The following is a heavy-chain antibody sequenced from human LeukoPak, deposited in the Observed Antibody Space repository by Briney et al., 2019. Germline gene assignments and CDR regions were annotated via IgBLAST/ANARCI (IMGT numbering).Heavy chain of an antibody. J-gene: IGHJ4*02. CDR3: ARAGVISGWDS. CDR2: ISSSGSTI. Sequence: GGSLRLSCAASGFTFSDYYMSWIRQAPGKGLEWVSYISSSGSTIYYADSVKGRFTISRDNSENTLYMQMDSLTVEDTAVYYCARAGVISGWDSWGQGVLVTVSS. V-gene: IGHV3-11*01. D-gene: IGHD3-3*02. CDR1: GFTFSDYY.